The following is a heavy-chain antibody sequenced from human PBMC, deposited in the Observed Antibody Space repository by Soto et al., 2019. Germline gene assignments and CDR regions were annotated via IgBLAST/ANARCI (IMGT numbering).Heavy chain of an antibody. Sequence: SEALSLTCNVTGFSISSGFYWSWVRQTPGKGLEWIGSIYRPGNSYRNPSLEGRLIVSMDLSNNQFFLKLASVTAADTAIYYCAREKVGTTFFDNWGQGTQVTVSS. CDR2: IYRPGNS. D-gene: IGHD1-1*01. J-gene: IGHJ4*02. V-gene: IGHV4-38-2*02. CDR3: AREKVGTTFFDN. CDR1: GFSISSGFY.